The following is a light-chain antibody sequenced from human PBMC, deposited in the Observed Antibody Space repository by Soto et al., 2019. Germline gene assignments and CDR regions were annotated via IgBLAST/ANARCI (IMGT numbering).Light chain of an antibody. CDR1: QGIANY. CDR3: QHYDSLPLT. Sequence: DLQMTQSPSSLSASVGERVTITCRASQGIANYLNWFQHKPGQAPKLLIYDVSNLESGVPSRFSGSGSSTHFTLTISRLQPEDVATYYCQHYDSLPLTFGGGTKVEIK. CDR2: DVS. J-gene: IGKJ4*01. V-gene: IGKV1-33*01.